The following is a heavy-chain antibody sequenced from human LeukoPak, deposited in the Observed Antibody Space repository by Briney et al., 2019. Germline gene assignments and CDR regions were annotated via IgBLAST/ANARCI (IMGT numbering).Heavy chain of an antibody. D-gene: IGHD2-2*01. J-gene: IGHJ3*02. Sequence: GESLKISCKGYGYSFSSYWIGWVRQMPGKGLEWMGIIYPADSVTKYSPSFQGQVTISADKSISTAYLQWSSLKASDTAMYYCARQVSAASDIWGQGTMVIVSS. V-gene: IGHV5-51*01. CDR1: GYSFSSYW. CDR3: ARQVSAASDI. CDR2: IYPADSVT.